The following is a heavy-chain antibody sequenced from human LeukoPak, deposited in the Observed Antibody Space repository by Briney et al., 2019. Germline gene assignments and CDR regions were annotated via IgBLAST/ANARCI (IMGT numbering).Heavy chain of an antibody. CDR3: ARGGYCSGGCQFDP. CDR1: GYTFTSYG. Sequence: ASVKVSCKASGYTFTSYGINWVRQATGQGLEWMGWMNPNSGNTGYAQKFQGRVTMTRNTSISTAYMELSSLRSEDTAVYYCARGGYCSGGCQFDPWGQGTLVTVSS. V-gene: IGHV1-8*01. J-gene: IGHJ5*02. D-gene: IGHD2-15*01. CDR2: MNPNSGNT.